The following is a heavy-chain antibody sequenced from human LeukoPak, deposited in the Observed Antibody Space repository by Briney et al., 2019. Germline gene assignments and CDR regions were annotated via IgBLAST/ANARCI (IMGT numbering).Heavy chain of an antibody. V-gene: IGHV3-23*01. Sequence: GGSLRLSCAASGFTFSNAWMSWVRQAPGKGLEWVSAISVSGGSTYYADSVKGRFTISRDNSKNTLYLQMNSLRAEETAVYYCAKERSRGGDCLDYWGQGTLVTVSS. D-gene: IGHD2-21*02. CDR3: AKERSRGGDCLDY. CDR1: GFTFSNAW. J-gene: IGHJ4*02. CDR2: ISVSGGST.